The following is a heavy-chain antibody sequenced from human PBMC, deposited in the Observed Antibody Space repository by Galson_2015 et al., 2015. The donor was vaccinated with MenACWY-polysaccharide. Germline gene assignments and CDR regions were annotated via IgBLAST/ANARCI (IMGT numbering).Heavy chain of an antibody. V-gene: IGHV3-7*01. CDR3: ARVRVIRGSSYFDY. Sequence: APGKGLEWVANITQDGGEKYYVDSVKGRFTISRDNAKNSLYLQMNSLRAEDTAIYYCARVRVIRGSSYFDYWGQGTLVTVSS. D-gene: IGHD6-6*01. CDR2: ITQDGGEK. J-gene: IGHJ4*02.